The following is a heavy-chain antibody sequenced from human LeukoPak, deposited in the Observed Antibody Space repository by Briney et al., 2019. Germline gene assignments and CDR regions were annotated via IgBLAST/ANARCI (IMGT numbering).Heavy chain of an antibody. V-gene: IGHV3-33*01. Sequence: GGSLRLSCAASGFTFSSYGMHWVRQAPGKGLEWVAVIWYDGSNKYCADSVKGRFTISRDNSKNTLYLQMNSLRAEDTAVYYCARDDAAMVLFDYWGQGTLVTVSS. CDR3: ARDDAAMVLFDY. CDR2: IWYDGSNK. D-gene: IGHD5-18*01. J-gene: IGHJ4*02. CDR1: GFTFSSYG.